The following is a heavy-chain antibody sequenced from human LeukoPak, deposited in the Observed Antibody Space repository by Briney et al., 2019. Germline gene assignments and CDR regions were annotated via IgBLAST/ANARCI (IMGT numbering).Heavy chain of an antibody. CDR2: ISYDGSNK. D-gene: IGHD3-9*01. CDR1: GFTFSSYA. J-gene: IGHJ4*02. Sequence: PGGSLRLSCAASGFTFSSYAMHWVRQAPGKGLEWVAVISYDGSNKYYADSVKGRFTISRDNSKNTLYLQMNSLRAEDTAVYYCAATLRYFAPGDYWGQGTLVTVSS. CDR3: AATLRYFAPGDY. V-gene: IGHV3-30-3*01.